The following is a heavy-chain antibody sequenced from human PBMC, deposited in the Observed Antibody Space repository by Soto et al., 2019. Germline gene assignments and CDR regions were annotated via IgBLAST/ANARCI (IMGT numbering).Heavy chain of an antibody. J-gene: IGHJ5*02. CDR3: ARGKGNYGSGSYDNVRHWFDP. V-gene: IGHV1-69*02. Sequence: QVQLVQSGAEVKKPGSSVKVSCKASGGTFSSYTISWVRQAPGQGLEWMGRIIPILGIANYAQKFQGRVTIPANNSTSTAYVELSSLRAEDTAVYYCARGKGNYGSGSYDNVRHWFDPWGQGTLVTVSS. CDR1: GGTFSSYT. CDR2: IIPILGIA. D-gene: IGHD3-10*01.